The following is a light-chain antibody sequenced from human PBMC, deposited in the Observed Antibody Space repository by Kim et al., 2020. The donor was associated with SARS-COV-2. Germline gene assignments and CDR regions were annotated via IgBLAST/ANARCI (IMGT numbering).Light chain of an antibody. Sequence: VPPGQTASITCSGDKLWTKYTFWYQPRPGRSPVLVISEDTKRPSGIPDRFSGSNSVNTAPLTITGTLAMDESYYSCQAWDSTTLLFGGGTQLTVL. J-gene: IGLJ2*01. CDR3: QAWDSTTLL. CDR1: KLWTKY. CDR2: EDT. V-gene: IGLV3-1*01.